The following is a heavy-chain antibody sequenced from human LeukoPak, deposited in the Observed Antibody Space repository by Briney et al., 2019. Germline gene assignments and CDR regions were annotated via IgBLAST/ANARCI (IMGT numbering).Heavy chain of an antibody. CDR2: IYYSGST. V-gene: IGHV4-59*01. CDR1: GGSISSYY. Sequence: PSETLSLTCTVSGGSISSYYWSWIRQPPGKGLEWIGYIYYSGSTNYNPSLKSRVTMSVDTSKNQFSLKLSSVTAADTAVYYCARGGYYYWYFDLWGRGTLVTVSS. J-gene: IGHJ2*01. D-gene: IGHD3-22*01. CDR3: ARGGYYYWYFDL.